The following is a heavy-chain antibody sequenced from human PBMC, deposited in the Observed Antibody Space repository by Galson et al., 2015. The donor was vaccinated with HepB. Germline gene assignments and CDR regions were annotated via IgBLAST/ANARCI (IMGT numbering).Heavy chain of an antibody. CDR1: GLTFNTYT. J-gene: IGHJ5*02. CDR3: ARGHGGISAT. V-gene: IGHV3-48*04. D-gene: IGHD4-23*01. CDR2: ISTSDDSV. Sequence: SLRLSCAASGLTFNTYTVTWVRQALGKGLEWISCISTSDDSVYYADSVKGRFSISIDNSKSSVYLQMSSLRVEDTAVYFCARGHGGISATWGQGTLVTVSS.